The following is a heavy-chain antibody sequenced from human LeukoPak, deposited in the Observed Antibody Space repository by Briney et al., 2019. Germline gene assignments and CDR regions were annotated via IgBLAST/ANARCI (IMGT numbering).Heavy chain of an antibody. Sequence: GGSLRLSCAASGFTVSSNYMSCVRQAPGKGLEWVSVIYSGGSTYYADSVKGRFTISRDNSKNTLYLQMNSLRAEDTAVYYCSSTSCPMCGMDVWGQGTTVTVSS. J-gene: IGHJ6*02. V-gene: IGHV3-66*02. CDR3: SSTSCPMCGMDV. CDR1: GFTVSSNY. CDR2: IYSGGST. D-gene: IGHD2-2*01.